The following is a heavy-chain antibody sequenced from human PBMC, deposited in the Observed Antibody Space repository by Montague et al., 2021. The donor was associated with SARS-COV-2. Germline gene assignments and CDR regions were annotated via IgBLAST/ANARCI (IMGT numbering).Heavy chain of an antibody. D-gene: IGHD5-18*01. CDR2: LSSRGST. CDR3: ARGQLWFDY. V-gene: IGHV4-59*08. CDR1: GDARRRED. J-gene: IGHJ4*02. Sequence: SETLSLTCTVSGDARRREDGRWISQYPWKGLAWIGSLSSRGSTHYNPSLKSRVTLSVDTSKNQFSLKLRSVTAADTAVYYCARGQLWFDYWGQGTLVTVSS.